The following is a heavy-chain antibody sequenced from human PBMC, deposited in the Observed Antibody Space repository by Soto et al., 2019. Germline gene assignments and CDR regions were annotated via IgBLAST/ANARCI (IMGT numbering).Heavy chain of an antibody. J-gene: IGHJ6*02. CDR1: GFTFSTYA. D-gene: IGHD1-26*01. CDR2: IRDSDGTT. Sequence: GGSLRLSCAASGFTFSTYAMAWVRQAPGKGPEWVSGIRDSDGTTYYADSVKGRFIISRDISENTVYLQMNSLRAEDTAVYYCARVGPPLDVWGQGTTVTVSS. CDR3: ARVGPPLDV. V-gene: IGHV3-23*01.